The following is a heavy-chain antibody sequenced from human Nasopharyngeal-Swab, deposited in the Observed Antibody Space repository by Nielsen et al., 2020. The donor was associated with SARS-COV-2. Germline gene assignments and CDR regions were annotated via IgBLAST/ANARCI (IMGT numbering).Heavy chain of an antibody. J-gene: IGHJ4*02. CDR3: ARDTTYDFWSGYSKSFDY. Sequence: GESLKISYAASGFTFSSYSMNWVRQAPGKGLEWVSSISSSSSYIYYADSVKGRFTISRDNAKNSLYLQMNSLRAEDTAVYYCARDTTYDFWSGYSKSFDYWGQGTLVTVSS. V-gene: IGHV3-21*01. CDR1: GFTFSSYS. CDR2: ISSSSSYI. D-gene: IGHD3-3*01.